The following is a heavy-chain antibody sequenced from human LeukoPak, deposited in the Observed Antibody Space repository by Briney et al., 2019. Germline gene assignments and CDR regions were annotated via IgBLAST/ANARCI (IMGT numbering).Heavy chain of an antibody. V-gene: IGHV4-4*07. J-gene: IGHJ4*02. D-gene: IGHD6-19*01. Sequence: SETLSLTCTVSGVSISSYYWSWVRQPAGKGREWVGRLYTSGSTNYNPSLKRRVTMSVDTSKNQFSLKLSSVTAADTAVYYCACSSSGWFWNYWGQGTLVTVSS. CDR2: LYTSGST. CDR1: GVSISSYY. CDR3: ACSSSGWFWNY.